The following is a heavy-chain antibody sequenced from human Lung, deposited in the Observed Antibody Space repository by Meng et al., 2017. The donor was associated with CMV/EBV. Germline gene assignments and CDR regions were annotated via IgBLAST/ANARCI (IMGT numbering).Heavy chain of an antibody. V-gene: IGHV3-23*01. CDR3: AKGLGTTGWYSPLDS. Sequence: GGSLRLSCAASGFTFNKYAMTWVRQAPGKGLEWVSIISAVIDNTYYADSVKGRFTLSRDNSMNTLYLQMHSLRAEDTAIYFCAKGLGTTGWYSPLDSWGRRXLVTVSS. D-gene: IGHD6-19*01. CDR1: GFTFNKYA. CDR2: ISAVIDNT. J-gene: IGHJ4*02.